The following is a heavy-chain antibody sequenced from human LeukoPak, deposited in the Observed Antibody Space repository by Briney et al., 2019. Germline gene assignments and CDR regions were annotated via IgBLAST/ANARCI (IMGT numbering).Heavy chain of an antibody. D-gene: IGHD5-18*01. J-gene: IGHJ4*02. CDR2: ISGSGGST. V-gene: IGHV3-23*01. Sequence: GGSLRLSCAASGFTFSSYAMSWVRQAPGKGLEWVSAISGSGGSTYYADSVKGRFTISRDNSKNTMYLQMNSLRADDTAVYYCAKDGSGYSYGYFDYWGQGTLVTVSS. CDR3: AKDGSGYSYGYFDY. CDR1: GFTFSSYA.